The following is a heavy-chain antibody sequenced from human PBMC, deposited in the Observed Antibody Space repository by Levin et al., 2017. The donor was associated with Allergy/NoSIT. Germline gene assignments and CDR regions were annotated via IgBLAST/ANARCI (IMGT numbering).Heavy chain of an antibody. J-gene: IGHJ1*01. V-gene: IGHV3-74*01. D-gene: IGHD6-13*01. CDR3: ARVGPVGRAATGTQYFQH. CDR1: GFTFSTYW. CDR2: INSDGSST. Sequence: GESLKISCAASGFTFSTYWMHWVRQAPGKGLVWVSRINSDGSSTTYADSVKDRFTISRDNAKNTLFLQMNSLRAEDTAVYYCARVGPVGRAATGTQYFQHWGQGTLVTVSS.